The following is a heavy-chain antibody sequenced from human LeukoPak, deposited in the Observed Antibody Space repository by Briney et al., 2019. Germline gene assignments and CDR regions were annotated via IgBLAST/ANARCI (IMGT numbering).Heavy chain of an antibody. D-gene: IGHD6-13*01. J-gene: IGHJ4*02. CDR2: IWYDGSNK. CDR3: AKEGFGQLAYFDY. CDR1: GFTFSSYG. V-gene: IGHV3-33*06. Sequence: GGSLRLSCAASGFTFSSYGMHWVRRAPGKGLEWVAVIWYDGSNKYYADSVKGRFTISRDNSKNTLYLQMNSLRAEDTAVYYCAKEGFGQLAYFDYWGQGTLVTVSS.